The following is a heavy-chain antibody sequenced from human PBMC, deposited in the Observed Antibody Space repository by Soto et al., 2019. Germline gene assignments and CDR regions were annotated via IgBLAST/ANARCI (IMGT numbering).Heavy chain of an antibody. Sequence: PGGSLRLSCAASGFTFSDYNMNWVRQAPGKGLEWVAYISRNGRTIYYADSVKGRFTISRDSVRDSLSLQMDGLREEDSAVYYCARARRDYESGYVAFYFDSWGQGDQVTVSS. J-gene: IGHJ4*02. D-gene: IGHD3-10*01. CDR3: ARARRDYESGYVAFYFDS. CDR1: GFTFSDYN. V-gene: IGHV3-48*02. CDR2: ISRNGRTI.